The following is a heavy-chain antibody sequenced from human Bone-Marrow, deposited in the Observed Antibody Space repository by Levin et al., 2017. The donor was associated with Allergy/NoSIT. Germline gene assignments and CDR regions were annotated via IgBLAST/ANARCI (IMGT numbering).Heavy chain of an antibody. CDR1: GFTFSSYG. CDR3: AKEVDWNYFDY. V-gene: IGHV3-30*18. CDR2: ISYDGSNK. Sequence: GGSLRLSCAASGFTFSSYGMHWVRQAPGKGLEWVAVISYDGSNKYYADSVKGRFTISRDNSKNTLYLQMNSLRAEDTAVYYCAKEVDWNYFDYWGQGTLVTVSS. J-gene: IGHJ4*02. D-gene: IGHD3-9*01.